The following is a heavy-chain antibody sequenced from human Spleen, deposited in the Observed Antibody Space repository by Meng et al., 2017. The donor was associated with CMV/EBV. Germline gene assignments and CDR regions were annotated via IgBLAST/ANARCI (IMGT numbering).Heavy chain of an antibody. CDR1: GFTFSNYA. Sequence: GGSLRLSCAASGFTFSNYAMSWVRQAPGKGLEWVAFTRYDGSNTRYGDSVKGRFTISRDNSKNRVFLQMNSLRPEDTAVYYCAKDRSGRGRGLDYWGQGTLVTVSS. CDR2: TRYDGSNT. V-gene: IGHV3-30*02. D-gene: IGHD1-26*01. J-gene: IGHJ4*02. CDR3: AKDRSGRGRGLDY.